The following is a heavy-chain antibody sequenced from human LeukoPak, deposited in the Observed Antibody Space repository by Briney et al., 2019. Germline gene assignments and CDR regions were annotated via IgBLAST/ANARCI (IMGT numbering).Heavy chain of an antibody. CDR3: ARVRRIYGGNSHLYYYYMDV. V-gene: IGHV1-69*05. CDR1: GGTFSSYA. CDR2: IIPIFGTA. J-gene: IGHJ6*03. D-gene: IGHD4-23*01. Sequence: GSSVKVSCKASGGTFSSYAISWVRQAPGQGLEWMGGIIPIFGTANYAQKFQGRVTITTDESTSTAYMELSSLRSEDTAVYYCARVRRIYGGNSHLYYYYMDVWGKGTTVTVSS.